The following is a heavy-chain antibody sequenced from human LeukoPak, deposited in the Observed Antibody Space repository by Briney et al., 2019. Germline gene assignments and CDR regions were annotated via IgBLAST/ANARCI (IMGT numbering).Heavy chain of an antibody. CDR3: ARDEGGASYSSSWPAPFDY. Sequence: GGSLRLSCAASGFTFSSYWMSWVRQAPGKGLEWVANIKQDGSEKYYVDSVKGRFTISRDNAKNSLYLQMNSLRAEDTAVYYCARDEGGASYSSSWPAPFDYWGQGALVTVSS. J-gene: IGHJ4*02. CDR2: IKQDGSEK. D-gene: IGHD6-13*01. V-gene: IGHV3-7*01. CDR1: GFTFSSYW.